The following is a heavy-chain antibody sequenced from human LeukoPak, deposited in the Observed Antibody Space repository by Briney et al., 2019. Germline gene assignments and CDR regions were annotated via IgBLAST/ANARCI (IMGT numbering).Heavy chain of an antibody. D-gene: IGHD1-26*01. J-gene: IGHJ4*02. V-gene: IGHV3-9*01. CDR2: ISWNSGSI. Sequence: GRSLRLSCAASGFTFDDYAMHWVRQAPGKGLEWVSGISWNSGSIGYADSVKGRFTISRDNAKNSLYLQMNSLRAEDTALYYCVKDRNSRVGATTFDYWGQGTLVTVSS. CDR1: GFTFDDYA. CDR3: VKDRNSRVGATTFDY.